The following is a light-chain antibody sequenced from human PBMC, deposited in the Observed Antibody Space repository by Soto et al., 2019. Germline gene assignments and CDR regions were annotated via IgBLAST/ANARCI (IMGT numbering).Light chain of an antibody. V-gene: IGLV2-8*01. CDR2: EVS. CDR1: SSDVGGYNY. CDR3: SSYAGSNVV. J-gene: IGLJ1*01. Sequence: QSALTQPPSASGSPGQSVTISCTGTSSDVGGYNYVSWYQQHPGKAPKLMIYEVSKRPSGVPDRFSGSKSGNTASPTVSGLQAEDEADYYCSSYAGSNVVFGTGTKVTVL.